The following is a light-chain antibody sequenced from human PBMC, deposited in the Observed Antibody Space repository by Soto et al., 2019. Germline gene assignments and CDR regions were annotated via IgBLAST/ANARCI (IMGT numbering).Light chain of an antibody. V-gene: IGKV1-39*01. CDR1: QPISKN. CDR2: SSS. J-gene: IGKJ5*01. Sequence: DIQMTQSPSSLSASVGDRVTITCRASQPISKNLNWYQQRPGKTPNLLIYSSSSLQRGVPPRFSGGGSETEFTLTITSLQPEDFATYYCQQTDSTPITFGQGTRLEIK. CDR3: QQTDSTPIT.